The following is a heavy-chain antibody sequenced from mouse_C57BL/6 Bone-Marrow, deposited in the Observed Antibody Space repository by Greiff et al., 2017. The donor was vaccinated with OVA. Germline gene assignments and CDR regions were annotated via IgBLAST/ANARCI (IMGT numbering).Heavy chain of an antibody. Sequence: EVNVVESGGGLVQSGRSLRLSCATSGFTFSDFYMEWVRQAPGKGLEWIAASRNKANDYTTEYSASVKGRFIVSRDTSQSILYLQMNALRAEDTAIYYCARDDYYWYFDVWGTGTPVTVSS. CDR3: ARDDYYWYFDV. J-gene: IGHJ1*03. V-gene: IGHV7-1*01. CDR1: GFTFSDFY. CDR2: SRNKANDYTT.